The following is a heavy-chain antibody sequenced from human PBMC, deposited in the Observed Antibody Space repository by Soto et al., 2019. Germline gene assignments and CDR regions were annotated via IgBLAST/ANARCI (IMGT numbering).Heavy chain of an antibody. CDR3: ANNCYYNRLNWFDP. Sequence: PGGSLRLSCAASGFTLSSYAMSWVRQAPGKGLEWVSAISGSGGSTYYADSVKGRFTISRDNSKNTLYLQMNSLRAEDTAVYYCANNCYYNRLNWFDPWGQGTLVTVSS. D-gene: IGHD3-10*01. CDR1: GFTLSSYA. V-gene: IGHV3-23*01. CDR2: ISGSGGST. J-gene: IGHJ5*02.